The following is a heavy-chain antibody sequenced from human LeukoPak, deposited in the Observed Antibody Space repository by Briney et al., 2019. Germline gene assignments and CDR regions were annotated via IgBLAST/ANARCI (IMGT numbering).Heavy chain of an antibody. CDR3: AKDFRIAAAGTLWFDP. J-gene: IGHJ5*02. D-gene: IGHD6-13*01. CDR1: GFTFRSYG. CDR2: IRYDGSNK. V-gene: IGHV3-30*02. Sequence: GGSLRLSCAASGFTFRSYGMHWVRQAPGKGLEWVAFIRYDGSNKNYADSVKGRFTISRDNSKNTLYLQMNSLRGEGTALYYCAKDFRIAAAGTLWFDPWGQGTLVTVSS.